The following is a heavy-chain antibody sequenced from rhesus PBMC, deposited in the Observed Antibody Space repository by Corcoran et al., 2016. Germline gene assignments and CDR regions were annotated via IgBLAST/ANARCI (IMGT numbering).Heavy chain of an antibody. V-gene: IGHV3-16*02. J-gene: IGHJ4*01. D-gene: IGHD2-15*01. Sequence: EVQLVESGGGLVQPGGSWRLSCAASGFTFSNYWMSWVGQAPGKGLDWVGRIKNKADGGTAAYAESVKGRFTISRDDSKNTLYLQMNSLKTEDTAVYYCARDGCSSTYCFNYWGQGVLVTVSS. CDR2: IKNKADGGTA. CDR3: ARDGCSSTYCFNY. CDR1: GFTFSNYW.